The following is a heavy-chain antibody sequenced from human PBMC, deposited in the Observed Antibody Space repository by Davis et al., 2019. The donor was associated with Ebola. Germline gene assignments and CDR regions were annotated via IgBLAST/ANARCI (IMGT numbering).Heavy chain of an antibody. Sequence: PSETLSLTCTVSGGSISSGGYYWSWIRQHPGKGLEWIGYIYYSGSTNYNPSLKSRVTISVDTSKNQFSLKLSSVTAADTAVYYCARDRMESFFDYWGQGTLVTVSS. V-gene: IGHV4-61*08. CDR2: IYYSGST. CDR1: GGSISSGGYY. J-gene: IGHJ4*02. CDR3: ARDRMESFFDY. D-gene: IGHD1-1*01.